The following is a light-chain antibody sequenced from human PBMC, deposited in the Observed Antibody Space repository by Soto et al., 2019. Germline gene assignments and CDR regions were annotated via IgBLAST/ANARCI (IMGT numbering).Light chain of an antibody. V-gene: IGLV2-14*01. CDR1: SSDVGGYNY. Sequence: QSALTQPASVSGSPGQSITISCTGTSSDVGGYNYVSWYQQHPGKAPKPMIYDVSNRPSGVSNRFSGSKSGNTASLTISGLQAEDEADDYCSSYSSSSQGVFGGGTKLTVL. J-gene: IGLJ2*01. CDR2: DVS. CDR3: SSYSSSSQGV.